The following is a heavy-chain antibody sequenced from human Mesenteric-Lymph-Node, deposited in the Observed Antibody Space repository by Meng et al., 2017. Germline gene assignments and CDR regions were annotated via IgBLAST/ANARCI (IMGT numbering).Heavy chain of an antibody. CDR3: ERLGYSYDGY. J-gene: IGHJ4*02. Sequence: GGSLRLSCAVSGLPFSAACLNWVRQAPGKGLEWVAVIAYDGNDKYYPDSVKGRFTISRDNAKNTMYLQMNSLRVEDTAVYYCERLGYSYDGYWGQGTLVTVSS. CDR1: GLPFSAAC. V-gene: IGHV3-30*03. D-gene: IGHD5-18*01. CDR2: IAYDGNDK.